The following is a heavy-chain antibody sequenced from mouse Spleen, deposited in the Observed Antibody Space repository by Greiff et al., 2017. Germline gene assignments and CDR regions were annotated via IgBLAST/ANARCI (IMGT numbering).Heavy chain of an antibody. Sequence: VQLQQSGPELVKPGASVKISCKASGYSFTSYYIHWVKQRPGQGLEWIGWIYPGSGNTKYNEKFKGKATLTADTSSSTAYMQLSSLTSEDSAVYYCARSRNPTSWFAYWGQGTLVTVSA. CDR3: ARSRNPTSWFAY. V-gene: IGHV1-66*01. CDR1: GYSFTSYY. CDR2: IYPGSGNT. J-gene: IGHJ3*01.